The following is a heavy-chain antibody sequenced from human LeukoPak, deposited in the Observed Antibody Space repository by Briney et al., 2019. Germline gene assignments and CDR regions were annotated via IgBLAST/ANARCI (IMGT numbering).Heavy chain of an antibody. D-gene: IGHD2-15*01. CDR1: GGTFSSYA. CDR3: ATAATASKTKWFDP. CDR2: MNPNSGNT. Sequence: GASVKVSCKASGGTFSSYAISWVRQATGQGLEWMGWMNPNSGNTGYAQKFQGRVTMTRNTSISTAYMELSSLRSEDTAVYYCATAATASKTKWFDPWGQGTLVTVSS. J-gene: IGHJ5*02. V-gene: IGHV1-8*02.